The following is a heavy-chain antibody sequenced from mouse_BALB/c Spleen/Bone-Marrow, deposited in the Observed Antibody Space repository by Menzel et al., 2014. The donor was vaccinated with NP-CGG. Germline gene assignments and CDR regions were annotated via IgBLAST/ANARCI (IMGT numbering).Heavy chain of an antibody. CDR3: ARGGISIDY. V-gene: IGHV1-80*01. CDR1: GYAFSIYW. J-gene: IGHJ2*01. Sequence: VKLVESGAELVRPGSSVKISCKASGYAFSIYWMDWVKQRPGQGLEWIGQIYPGGDDTDYNGKFKGKATLTADRSSSTAYMQLNSLTSEDSAVYFCARGGISIDYWGQGTTLTVSS. CDR2: IYPGGDDT.